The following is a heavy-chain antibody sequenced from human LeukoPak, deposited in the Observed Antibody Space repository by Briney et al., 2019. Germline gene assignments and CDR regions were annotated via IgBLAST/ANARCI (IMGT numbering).Heavy chain of an antibody. V-gene: IGHV3-7*01. Sequence: PGGSLRLSCAASGFTFSSYWMSWVRQAPGKGLEWVANIKQDGSEKYYVDSVKGRSTISRDNSKNTLYLQLNSLRAEDTAVYYCAKVGSGWYGVDYWGQGTLVTVSS. CDR1: GFTFSSYW. D-gene: IGHD6-19*01. CDR3: AKVGSGWYGVDY. J-gene: IGHJ4*02. CDR2: IKQDGSEK.